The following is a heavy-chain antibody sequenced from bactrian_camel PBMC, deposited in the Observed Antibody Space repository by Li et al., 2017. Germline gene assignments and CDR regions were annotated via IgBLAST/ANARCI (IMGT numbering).Heavy chain of an antibody. J-gene: IGHJ4*01. CDR2: IRTDGSGT. CDR3: AADTRDGVHGDNWDRPETYLY. V-gene: IGHV3-3*01. D-gene: IGHD1*01. CDR1: GYATSHYC. Sequence: HVQLVESGGGSAQEGQSLKLSCAISGYATSHYCIAWFRQAPGKQREGFAAIRTDGSGTMYADSVKGRFTISQDNAKNWVYLQMYKLKPDDAAMYYCAADTRDGVHGDNWDRPETYLYWGQGTQVTVS.